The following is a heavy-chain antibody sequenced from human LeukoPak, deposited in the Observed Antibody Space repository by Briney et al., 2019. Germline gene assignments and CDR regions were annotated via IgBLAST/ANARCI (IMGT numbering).Heavy chain of an antibody. D-gene: IGHD3-22*01. CDR1: GGSISTYY. CDR3: ARSYDSRGYYYYGMDV. CDR2: IYYTGDT. V-gene: IGHV4-59*01. Sequence: PSGTPCLTCTASGGSISTYYWSWIRQPPGKGLQWIGYIYYTGDTDYNPSLKSRVTISLDTSKNEFSLRLTSVTAADTAVYYCARSYDSRGYYYYGMDVWGQGTTVTVSS. J-gene: IGHJ6*02.